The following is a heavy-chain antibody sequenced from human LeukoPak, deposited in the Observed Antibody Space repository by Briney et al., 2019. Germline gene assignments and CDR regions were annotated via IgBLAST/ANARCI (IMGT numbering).Heavy chain of an antibody. CDR1: GFTFSSYA. CDR3: ARDRIKYSSSSLGGY. CDR2: ISYDGSNK. V-gene: IGHV3-30*04. D-gene: IGHD6-13*01. J-gene: IGHJ4*02. Sequence: PGRSLRLSCAASGFTFSSYAMHWVHQAPGKGLEWVAVISYDGSNKYYADSVKGRFTISRDNSKNTLYLQMNSLRAEDTAVYYCARDRIKYSSSSLGGYWGQGTLVTVSS.